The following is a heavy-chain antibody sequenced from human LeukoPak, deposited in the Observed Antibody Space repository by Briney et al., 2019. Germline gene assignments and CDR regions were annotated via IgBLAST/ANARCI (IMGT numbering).Heavy chain of an antibody. CDR1: GGSISSSSYY. Sequence: SETLSLTCTVSGGSISSSSYYWGWIRQPPGKGLEWIGTIYYSGTTYYNPSLKSRVTISIDTSKDQFSLKLSSVTAADTAVYYCARNFPGVGCSGGSCYDYWGQGTLVTVSS. CDR2: IYYSGTT. J-gene: IGHJ4*02. D-gene: IGHD2-15*01. V-gene: IGHV4-39*07. CDR3: ARNFPGVGCSGGSCYDY.